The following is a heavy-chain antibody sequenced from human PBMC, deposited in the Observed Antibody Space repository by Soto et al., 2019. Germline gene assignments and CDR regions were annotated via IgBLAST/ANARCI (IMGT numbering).Heavy chain of an antibody. J-gene: IGHJ6*02. CDR2: INAGNGNT. V-gene: IGHV1-3*01. Sequence: ASVKVSCKASGYTFTSYAMHWVRQAPGQRLEWMGWINAGNGNTKYSQKFQGRVTITRDTSASTAYMELSSLRSEDTAVYYCARDPLYSSSWYKGYSYYGMDVWGQGTTVTVSS. D-gene: IGHD6-13*01. CDR1: GYTFTSYA. CDR3: ARDPLYSSSWYKGYSYYGMDV.